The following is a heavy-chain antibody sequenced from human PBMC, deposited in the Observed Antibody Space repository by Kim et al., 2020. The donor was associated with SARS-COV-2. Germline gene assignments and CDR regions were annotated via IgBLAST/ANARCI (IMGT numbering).Heavy chain of an antibody. CDR1: GDIFSINISS. V-gene: IGHV6-1*01. CDR2: TYYSSNLYN. D-gene: IGHD3-10*01. Sequence: SQTLSLTCALSGDIFSINISSFNFIIHSPSIFLYFLLITYYSSNLYNYYSLSLKILITINPDTSKNQFSLRLNSVTPEDTAVYYCARGPGEFDYWGQGTLVTVSS. CDR3: ARGPGEFDY. J-gene: IGHJ4*02.